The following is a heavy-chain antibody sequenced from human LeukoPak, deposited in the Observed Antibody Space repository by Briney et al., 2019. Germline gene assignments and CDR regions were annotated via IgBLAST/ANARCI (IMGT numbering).Heavy chain of an antibody. CDR3: VKDRSGTFAFDV. J-gene: IGHJ3*01. V-gene: IGHV3-64D*09. CDR1: GFTFSTYT. CDR2: ISDHGGGT. Sequence: PGGSLRLSCSVSGFTFSTYTMHWVRQAPAEGVEYVSSISDHGGGTYYADSVRGRFTISRDNSKNTLYLQMSSLRAEDSAGYYCVKDRSGTFAFDVWGQGTAVTVSS. D-gene: IGHD3-10*01.